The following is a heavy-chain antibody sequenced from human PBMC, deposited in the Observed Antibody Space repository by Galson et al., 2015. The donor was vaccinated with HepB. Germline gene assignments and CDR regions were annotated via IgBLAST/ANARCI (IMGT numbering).Heavy chain of an antibody. CDR1: GFTVSSNY. J-gene: IGHJ5*02. D-gene: IGHD3-10*01. V-gene: IGHV3-53*01. CDR2: IFSGGST. CDR3: ARVPPVAMARGINWFDP. Sequence: SLRLSCAASGFTVSSNYMSWVRQAPGKGLEWVSVIFSGGSTYYADSVKGRFTISRDNSKNTLYLQMNSLRAEDTAVYYCARVPPVAMARGINWFDPWGQGTLVTVSS.